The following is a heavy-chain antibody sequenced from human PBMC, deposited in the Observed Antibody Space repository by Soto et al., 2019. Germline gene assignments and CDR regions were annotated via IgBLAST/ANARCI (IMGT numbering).Heavy chain of an antibody. Sequence: GSLRLSCAASGFTFSSYAMHWVRQAPGKGLEWVAVISYDGSNKYYADSVKGRFTISRDNSKNTLYLQMNSLRAEDTAVYYCARAETNFWSGYWAVYYYYGMDVWGQGTTVTVSS. CDR1: GFTFSSYA. V-gene: IGHV3-30-3*01. J-gene: IGHJ6*02. D-gene: IGHD3-3*01. CDR3: ARAETNFWSGYWAVYYYYGMDV. CDR2: ISYDGSNK.